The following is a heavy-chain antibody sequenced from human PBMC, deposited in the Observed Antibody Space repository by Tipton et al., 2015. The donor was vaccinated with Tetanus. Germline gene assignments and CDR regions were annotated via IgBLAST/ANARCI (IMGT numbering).Heavy chain of an antibody. Sequence: QLGQSGAEVREPGASVKVSCKAFGYTFTNYGIHWVRQAPGQGLEWLGWINPDSGGTKYTQNFQGRVTMTRDTPTTTVYLELTSLKSDDTAVYYCARDSYVTGTTSHFDFWGQGSLVNVSS. CDR1: GYTFTNYG. J-gene: IGHJ4*02. CDR3: ARDSYVTGTTSHFDF. V-gene: IGHV1-2*02. D-gene: IGHD1-7*01. CDR2: INPDSGGT.